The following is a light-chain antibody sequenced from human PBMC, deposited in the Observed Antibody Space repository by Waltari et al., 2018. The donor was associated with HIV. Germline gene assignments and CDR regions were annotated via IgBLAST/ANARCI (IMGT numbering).Light chain of an antibody. Sequence: DIVMTQSPLSLPVTPGEPASISCRSSQSLLHSNGYNYLDWYLQKPGQSPQLLIYLGCNRASGVPDRFSGSGSGTDFTLKISRVEAEDVGVYYCMQALQTRVTFGGGTKVEIK. CDR3: MQALQTRVT. J-gene: IGKJ4*01. V-gene: IGKV2-28*01. CDR2: LGC. CDR1: QSLLHSNGYNY.